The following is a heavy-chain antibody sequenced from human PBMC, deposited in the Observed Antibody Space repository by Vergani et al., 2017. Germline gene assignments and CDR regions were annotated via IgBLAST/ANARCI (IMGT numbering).Heavy chain of an antibody. Sequence: EVQLVESGGGLVQPGRSLRLSCAASGFTFDDYAMHWVRQAPGKGLEWVSGISWNSGSIGYADSVKGRFTISRDNAKNSLYLQMNRLRAEDTALYYCAKDMRDVDTAMVIDYWGQGTLVTVSS. CDR1: GFTFDDYA. CDR2: ISWNSGSI. V-gene: IGHV3-9*01. D-gene: IGHD5-18*01. CDR3: AKDMRDVDTAMVIDY. J-gene: IGHJ4*02.